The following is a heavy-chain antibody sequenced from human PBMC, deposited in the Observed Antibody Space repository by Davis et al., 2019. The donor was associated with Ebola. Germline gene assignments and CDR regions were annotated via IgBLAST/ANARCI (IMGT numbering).Heavy chain of an antibody. V-gene: IGHV3-33*01. CDR1: GFTFSSYG. CDR3: ARGPTIAAAGDYFDY. CDR2: IWYDGSNK. Sequence: SLKISCAASGFTFSSYGMHWVRQAPGKGLEWVAVIWYDGSNKYYADSVKGRFTISRDNAKNSLYLQMNSLRTEDTAVYYCARGPTIAAAGDYFDYWGQGTLVTVSS. D-gene: IGHD6-13*01. J-gene: IGHJ4*02.